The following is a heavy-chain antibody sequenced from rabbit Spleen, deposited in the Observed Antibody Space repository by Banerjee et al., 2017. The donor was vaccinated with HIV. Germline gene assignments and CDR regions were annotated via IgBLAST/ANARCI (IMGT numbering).Heavy chain of an antibody. CDR3: ARGPGTNIYKSYIDL. V-gene: IGHV1S45*01. CDR2: IYAHSSGST. Sequence: QEQLVESGGGLVQPEGSLTLTCTASGFSFSSSYYMCWVRQAPGKGLEWIACIYAHSSGSTAYARWAKGRFTISKTSSTTVTLQMTSLTVADTATYFCARGPGTNIYKSYIDLGGQGTLVTVS. J-gene: IGHJ4*01. CDR1: GFSFSSSYY. D-gene: IGHD3-1*01.